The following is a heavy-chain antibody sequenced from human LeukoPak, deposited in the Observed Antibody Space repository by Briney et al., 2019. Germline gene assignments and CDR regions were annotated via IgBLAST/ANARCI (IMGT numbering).Heavy chain of an antibody. V-gene: IGHV3-30-3*01. CDR3: AKDPYDSSGYYYGDY. J-gene: IGHJ4*02. Sequence: PGGSLRLSCAASGFTFSSYAVHWVRQAPGRGLEWVAVISYDGSNKYYADSVKGRFTISRDNSKNTLYLQMNSLRAEDTAVYYCAKDPYDSSGYYYGDYWGQGTLVTVSS. CDR2: ISYDGSNK. D-gene: IGHD3-22*01. CDR1: GFTFSSYA.